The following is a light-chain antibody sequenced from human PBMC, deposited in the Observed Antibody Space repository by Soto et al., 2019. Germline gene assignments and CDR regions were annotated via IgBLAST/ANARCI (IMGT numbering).Light chain of an antibody. CDR2: DAS. V-gene: IGKV3-20*01. J-gene: IGKJ3*01. CDR3: QQYGRSPHFFT. Sequence: EVVLTQSPGTLSLSPGERATLSCRASQSVSSAYLAWYQQKTGQSPRLLIYDASSRATGIPDRFSGSGSGTDFTLTISRLEPEDFAVYYCQQYGRSPHFFTLGPGTKVDIK. CDR1: QSVSSAY.